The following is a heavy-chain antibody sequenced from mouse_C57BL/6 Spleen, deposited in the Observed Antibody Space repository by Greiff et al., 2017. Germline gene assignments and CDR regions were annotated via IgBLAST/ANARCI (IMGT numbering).Heavy chain of an antibody. J-gene: IGHJ1*03. CDR1: GYTFTEYT. CDR2: FYPGSGSI. D-gene: IGHD3-3*01. CDR3: ARQEAGDCDDWYFDV. Sequence: QVQLQQSGAELVKPGASVKLSCKASGYTFTEYTIHWVKQRSGQGLEWIGWFYPGSGSIKYNEKFKDKATLTADKSSSTVYMELSRVTSEDSAVYVCARQEAGDCDDWYFDVWGTGTTVTVSS. V-gene: IGHV1-62-2*01.